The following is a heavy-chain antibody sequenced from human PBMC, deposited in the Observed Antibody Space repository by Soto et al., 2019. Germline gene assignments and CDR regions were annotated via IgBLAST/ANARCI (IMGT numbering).Heavy chain of an antibody. CDR2: ISSSSSTI. CDR3: ARGPPTVTTNYYYYYMDV. D-gene: IGHD4-17*01. J-gene: IGHJ6*03. V-gene: IGHV3-48*01. Sequence: GGSLRLSCAASGFTFSSYSMNWVRQAPGKGLEWVSYISSSSSTIYYADSVKGRFTISRDNAKNSLYLQMNSLRAEDTAVYYCARGPPTVTTNYYYYYMDVWGKGTTVTVSS. CDR1: GFTFSSYS.